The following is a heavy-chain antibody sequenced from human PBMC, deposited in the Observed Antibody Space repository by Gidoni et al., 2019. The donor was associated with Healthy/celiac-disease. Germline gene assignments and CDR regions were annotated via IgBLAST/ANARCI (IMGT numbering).Heavy chain of an antibody. CDR2: IRSKAYGGTT. Sequence: EVQLVESGGGLVKPGRSLRLSCTASGFTFGDYAMSWFRQAPGKGLEWVGFIRSKAYGGTTEYAASVKGRFIISRDDSKSIAYLQMNSLKTEDTAMYYCTRQPGDYYESSGYYSDYWGQGTLVTVSS. CDR3: TRQPGDYYESSGYYSDY. J-gene: IGHJ4*02. V-gene: IGHV3-49*05. D-gene: IGHD3-22*01. CDR1: GFTFGDYA.